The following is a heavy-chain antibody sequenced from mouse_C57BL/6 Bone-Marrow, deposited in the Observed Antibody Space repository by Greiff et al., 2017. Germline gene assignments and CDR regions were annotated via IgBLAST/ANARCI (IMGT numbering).Heavy chain of an antibody. Sequence: VQLQQPGAELVMPGASVKLSCKASGYTFTSYWMHWVKQRPGQGLEWIGEIDPSDSYTNYNQKFKGKSTLTVDKSSSTAYMQLSSLTSEDSAVYYCARDYYSNNYDAMDYWGQGTSVTVSS. CDR3: ARDYYSNNYDAMDY. V-gene: IGHV1-69*01. D-gene: IGHD2-5*01. J-gene: IGHJ4*01. CDR1: GYTFTSYW. CDR2: IDPSDSYT.